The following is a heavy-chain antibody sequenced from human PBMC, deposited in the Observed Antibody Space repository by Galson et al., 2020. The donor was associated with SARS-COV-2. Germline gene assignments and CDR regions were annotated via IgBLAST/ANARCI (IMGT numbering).Heavy chain of an antibody. CDR3: ARIPRITIFGVVTYFDY. CDR1: GGSISSGGYS. CDR2: IYYSGST. D-gene: IGHD3-3*01. V-gene: IGHV4-31*01. Sequence: SETLSLTCTVSGGSISSGGYSWSCIRPHPGKGLEWKGYIYYSGSTYYNPSLKSPVTISVDTSKNQFYLKLSSVTAADTAVYYCARIPRITIFGVVTYFDYWGQGTLVTVSS. J-gene: IGHJ4*02.